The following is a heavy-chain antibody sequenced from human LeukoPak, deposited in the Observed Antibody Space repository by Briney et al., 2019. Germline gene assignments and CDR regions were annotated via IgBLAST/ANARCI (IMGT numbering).Heavy chain of an antibody. CDR1: GGSISSSDYY. D-gene: IGHD6-19*01. CDR3: ARHLSAVAGPRYDY. Sequence: SETLSLTCTVSGGSISSSDYYWGWIRQPPGKGLEWIGSIYYRGSTYYNPSLESRLTISVDTSKNQFSQKLSSVTAADTAVYYCARHLSAVAGPRYDYWGQGTLVTVSS. CDR2: IYYRGST. V-gene: IGHV4-39*01. J-gene: IGHJ4*02.